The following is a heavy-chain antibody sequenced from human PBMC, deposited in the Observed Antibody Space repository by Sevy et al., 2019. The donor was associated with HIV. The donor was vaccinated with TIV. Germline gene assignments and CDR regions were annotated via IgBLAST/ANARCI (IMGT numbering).Heavy chain of an antibody. Sequence: GGSLRLSCSASGFTFCSYAMSWVRQAPGKGLEWVSGISDSSDSTFYADSVKGRFTISRDNSKNMLYLQMNGLRGEDTAVYYCAKGAMAATPHHASDIWGQGTMVTVSS. J-gene: IGHJ3*02. CDR3: AKGAMAATPHHASDI. CDR1: GFTFCSYA. V-gene: IGHV3-23*01. CDR2: ISDSSDST. D-gene: IGHD6-19*01.